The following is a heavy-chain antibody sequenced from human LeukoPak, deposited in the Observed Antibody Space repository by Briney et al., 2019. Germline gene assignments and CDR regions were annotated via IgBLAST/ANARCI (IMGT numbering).Heavy chain of an antibody. Sequence: KPSETLSLTCTVSGGSISSYYWSWIRQPAGKGLEWIGRIYTSGSTNYNPSLKSRVTMSVDTSKNQFSLKLSSVTAADTAVYYCARYYYGSGSYYKGFDYWGQGTLVTVSS. CDR2: IYTSGST. CDR3: ARYYYGSGSYYKGFDY. J-gene: IGHJ4*02. CDR1: GGSISSYY. V-gene: IGHV4-4*07. D-gene: IGHD3-10*01.